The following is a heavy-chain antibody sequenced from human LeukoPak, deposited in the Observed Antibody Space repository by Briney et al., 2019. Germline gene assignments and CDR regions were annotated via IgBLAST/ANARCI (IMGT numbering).Heavy chain of an antibody. Sequence: PSETLSLTCTVSGGSISSYYWSWIRQPPGKGLEWIGYIYYSGSTNYNPSLKSRVTISVDTSKNQFSLKLSSVTAADTAVYYCARSSYYDFWSGPVGYFDYWGQGTLVTVSS. D-gene: IGHD3-3*01. J-gene: IGHJ4*02. CDR1: GGSISSYY. CDR2: IYYSGST. V-gene: IGHV4-59*01. CDR3: ARSSYYDFWSGPVGYFDY.